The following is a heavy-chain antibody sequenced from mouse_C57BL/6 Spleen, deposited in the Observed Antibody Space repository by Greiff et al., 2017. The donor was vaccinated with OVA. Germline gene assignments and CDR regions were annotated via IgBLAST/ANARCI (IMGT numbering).Heavy chain of an antibody. Sequence: EVQLQQSGTVLARPGASVKMSCKPSGYTFTSYWMHWVKQRPGQGLEWIGAIYPGNSDTSSNQKFKGKAHLPAVTSASTAYMELRSLTTEDSAVYYCARDDLYCSSSYWYFDVWGTGTPVTVSS. V-gene: IGHV1-5*01. J-gene: IGHJ1*03. D-gene: IGHD1-1*01. CDR2: IYPGNSDT. CDR3: ARDDLYCSSSYWYFDV. CDR1: GYTFTSYW.